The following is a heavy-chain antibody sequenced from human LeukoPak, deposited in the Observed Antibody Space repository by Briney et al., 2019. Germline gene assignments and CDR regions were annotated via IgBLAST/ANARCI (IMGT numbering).Heavy chain of an antibody. V-gene: IGHV3-23*01. J-gene: IGHJ5*02. Sequence: HSGGSLRLSCAASGFTFSTFAMSWVRQAPGRGLEWVSSITGGGSTYEADSVKGRFTISRDNSKNTVYLHMNTLRAEDTALYYCAKGATRTKFNWFDPWGQGTLVTVSS. CDR2: ITGGGST. CDR1: GFTFSTFA. D-gene: IGHD1-1*01. CDR3: AKGATRTKFNWFDP.